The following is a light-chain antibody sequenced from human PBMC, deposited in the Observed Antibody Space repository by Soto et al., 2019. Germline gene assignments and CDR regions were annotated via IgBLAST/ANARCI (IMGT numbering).Light chain of an antibody. CDR2: DAS. CDR1: QSVSRR. V-gene: IGKV1-5*01. CDR3: HTYNSYSLHT. Sequence: DIQMTQSPSTRSASLAYRITITCLASQSVSRRLAWFQQKPGKAPKLLIYDASSLESGVPSRFSGRGSGTEFTLTISSLQPDDCATYYCHTYNSYSLHTFGQGTKVDI. J-gene: IGKJ2*01.